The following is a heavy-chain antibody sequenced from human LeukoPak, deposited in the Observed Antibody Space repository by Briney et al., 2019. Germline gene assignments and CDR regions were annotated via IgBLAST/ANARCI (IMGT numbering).Heavy chain of an antibody. CDR1: GDIVSSDSAA. D-gene: IGHD3-9*01. Sequence: SQTLSLTCAISGDIVSSDSAAWNWIRQSPSRGLEWLGRTYYRSNWYNDYAVSVKSRITINPYTSKNQFSLQLDSVTPEDTALSYCARDDTLTAYANWIIPWGQGTLVTVSS. CDR2: TYYRSNWYN. CDR3: ARDDTLTAYANWIIP. J-gene: IGHJ5*02. V-gene: IGHV6-1*01.